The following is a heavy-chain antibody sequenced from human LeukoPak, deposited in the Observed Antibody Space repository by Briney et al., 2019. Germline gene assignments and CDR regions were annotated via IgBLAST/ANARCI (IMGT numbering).Heavy chain of an antibody. J-gene: IGHJ4*02. CDR3: AKDGCSSTTCYSNC. D-gene: IGHD2-2*01. V-gene: IGHV3-23*01. CDR2: ISSGAST. CDR1: GFTFSDYA. Sequence: GGSLRLSCVASGFTFSDYAMSWVRQAPGKGLEWVSSISSGASTYYADSVKGRFTISRDNSENTLYLQVNSLRAEDMAMYYCAKDGCSSTTCYSNCWGQGTLVTVSS.